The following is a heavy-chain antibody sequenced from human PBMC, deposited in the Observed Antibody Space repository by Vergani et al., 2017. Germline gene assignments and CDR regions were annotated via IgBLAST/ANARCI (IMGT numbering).Heavy chain of an antibody. V-gene: IGHV3-30*03. CDR3: ARDLGQLPIIGIFDY. D-gene: IGHD2-2*01. CDR1: GFTFSSYG. J-gene: IGHJ4*02. CDR2: ISYDGSNK. Sequence: VQLVESGGGLVQPGGSLRLSCAASGFTFSSYGMHWVRQAPGKGLEWVAVISYDGSNKYYADSVKGRFTISRDNSKNTLYLQMNSLRAEDTAVYYCARDLGQLPIIGIFDYWGQGTLVTVSS.